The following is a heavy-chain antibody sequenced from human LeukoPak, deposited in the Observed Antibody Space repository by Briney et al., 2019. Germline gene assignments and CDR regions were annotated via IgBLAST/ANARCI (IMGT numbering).Heavy chain of an antibody. D-gene: IGHD6-13*01. Sequence: KSSETLSLTCTVSGGSISSSYYYWGWIRQPPGKGLEWIGSISYSGITYPNPSLKSRVTTSVDTSKNQFSLRLISVTASDTAVYYCARVGIAAAGPHPHYYYYYMDVWGKGTTVTVSS. CDR1: GGSISSSYYY. V-gene: IGHV4-39*01. CDR2: ISYSGIT. J-gene: IGHJ6*03. CDR3: ARVGIAAAGPHPHYYYYYMDV.